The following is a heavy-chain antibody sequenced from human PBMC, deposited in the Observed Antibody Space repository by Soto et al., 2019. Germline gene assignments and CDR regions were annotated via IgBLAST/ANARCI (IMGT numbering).Heavy chain of an antibody. Sequence: SVKVSCKASGGTFSSYAISWVRQAPGQGLEWMGRIIPIFGTANYAQKFQGRVTITADESTSTAYMELSSLRSDDTAVYYCARVAVDITARPYYGMDVWGQGTTVTVSS. D-gene: IGHD6-6*01. CDR1: GGTFSSYA. CDR3: ARVAVDITARPYYGMDV. V-gene: IGHV1-69*13. J-gene: IGHJ6*02. CDR2: IIPIFGTA.